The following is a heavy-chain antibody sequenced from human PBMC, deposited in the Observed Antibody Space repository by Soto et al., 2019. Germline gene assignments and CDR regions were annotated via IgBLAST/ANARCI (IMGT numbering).Heavy chain of an antibody. J-gene: IGHJ6*02. D-gene: IGHD6-19*01. CDR3: ARRSSGLPYYCMDV. V-gene: IGHV5-51*01. CDR2: IYPGDSET. CDR1: GYTFISNC. Sequence: ESLQNSCKASGYTFISNCIAWVRQVPGKGLEWMGIIYPGDSETKYSPSFRGQVTISVDKSITTAYLQWSSLKASDTAMYYCARRSSGLPYYCMDVWGQGTTVPVSS.